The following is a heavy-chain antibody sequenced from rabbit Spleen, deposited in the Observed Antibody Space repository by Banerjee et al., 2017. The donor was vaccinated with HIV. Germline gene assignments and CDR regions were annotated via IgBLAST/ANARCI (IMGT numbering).Heavy chain of an antibody. D-gene: IGHD2-1*01. CDR2: LYTGNGKT. Sequence: QEQLEESGGGLVKPEGSLTLTCKASGFSFSSGYDMCWVRQAPGKGLEWIGCLYTGNGKTYYASWAKGRFTISKSSSTTVTLQMTSLTAADTATYFCARGSAAMTMVITGFYLNLWGQGTLVTVS. CDR3: ARGSAAMTMVITGFYLNL. CDR1: GFSFSSGYD. J-gene: IGHJ4*01. V-gene: IGHV1S45*01.